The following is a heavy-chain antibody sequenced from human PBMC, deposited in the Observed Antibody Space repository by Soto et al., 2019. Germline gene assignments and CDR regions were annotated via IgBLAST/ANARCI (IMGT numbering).Heavy chain of an antibody. V-gene: IGHV4-39*07. CDR2: IYYSGST. J-gene: IGHJ4*02. CDR1: GGSISSSSYY. D-gene: IGHD6-13*01. Sequence: SETLSLTCTVSGGSISSSSYYWGWIRQPPGKGLEWIGSIYYSGSTYYNPSLKSRVTISVDTSKNQFSLKLSSVTAADTAVYYCARRYGSSFDYWGQGTLVTVSS. CDR3: ARRYGSSFDY.